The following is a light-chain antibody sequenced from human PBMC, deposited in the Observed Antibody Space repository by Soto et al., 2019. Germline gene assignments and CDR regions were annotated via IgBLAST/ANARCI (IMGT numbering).Light chain of an antibody. J-gene: IGKJ5*01. V-gene: IGKV3D-20*01. CDR2: DAS. CDR3: QQYGSPPIT. CDR1: PSVSSY. Sequence: DIVLPPSTATLCFSPLQRSSLYCMASPSVSSYSAWYQQTPGPARRLLIYDASNTATGTPDRFSGSWSGTDFTLTISRLEHEDFAVYYCQQYGSPPITFGQGTRLEIK.